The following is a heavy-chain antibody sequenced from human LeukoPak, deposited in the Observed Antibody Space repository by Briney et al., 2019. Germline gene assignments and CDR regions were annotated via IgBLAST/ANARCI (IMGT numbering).Heavy chain of an antibody. J-gene: IGHJ4*02. CDR3: ARYMGAIDY. D-gene: IGHD1-26*01. V-gene: IGHV4-59*01. CDR2: IYYSGST. CDR1: GGSISSYY. Sequence: SETLSLTCTVSGGSISSYYWSWIRQPPGKGLEWIGYIYYSGSTNYNPSLKSRVTISVDTSKNQFSLKLSSVTAADTAVYYCARYMGAIDYWGQGTLVTVSS.